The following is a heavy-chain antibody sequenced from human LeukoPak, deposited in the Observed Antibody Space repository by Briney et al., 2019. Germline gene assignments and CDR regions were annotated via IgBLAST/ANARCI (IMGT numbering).Heavy chain of an antibody. CDR3: ARAHLHYGDSIHDLDY. Sequence: GVSVKVSCKASVYTLTSYYLHWVRQAPGQGLEWMGIIYPSCGGTRYAQKFQRRVTMTRDTSTSTVYMELSSLRSEDTAVYYCARAHLHYGDSIHDLDYWGEGTLGTVSS. CDR1: VYTLTSYY. V-gene: IGHV1-46*01. D-gene: IGHD4-17*01. CDR2: IYPSCGGT. J-gene: IGHJ4*02.